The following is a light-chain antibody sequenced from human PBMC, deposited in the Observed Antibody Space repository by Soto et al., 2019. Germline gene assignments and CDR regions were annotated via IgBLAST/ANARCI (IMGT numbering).Light chain of an antibody. Sequence: EVVMTQSPATLSMSPGERATLSCRASQSVSSSLAWYQQKPGQAPRLLIYGASTRATGITDRFSGSGSETEFTLTISGLQAEDFAIYYCQQYNNWWTFGQGTKVEIK. CDR3: QQYNNWWT. V-gene: IGKV3-15*01. CDR2: GAS. J-gene: IGKJ1*01. CDR1: QSVSSS.